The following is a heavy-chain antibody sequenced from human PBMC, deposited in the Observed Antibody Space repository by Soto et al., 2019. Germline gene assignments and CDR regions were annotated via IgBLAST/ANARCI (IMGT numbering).Heavy chain of an antibody. J-gene: IGHJ5*02. D-gene: IGHD2-21*01. CDR2: IYVTGAV. V-gene: IGHV4-31*03. CDR1: GAALNSGNYY. CDR3: ARLRIATNNYKWFDP. Sequence: SETLSLTCSVSGAALNSGNYYWSWIRRVPGKGLEWIGHIYVTGAVDYNPSLRDRITISQDTSERQFSLNLRLVTAADTAVYYCARLRIATNNYKWFDPWGQGTLVTV.